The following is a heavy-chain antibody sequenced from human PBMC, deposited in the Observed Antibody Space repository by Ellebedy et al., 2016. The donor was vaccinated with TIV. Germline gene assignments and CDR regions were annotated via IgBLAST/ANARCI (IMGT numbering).Heavy chain of an antibody. CDR2: ITGNGDST. CDR1: GFTFSSYA. D-gene: IGHD6-25*01. CDR3: AKRSSVSSGYFDY. V-gene: IGHV3-23*01. J-gene: IGHJ4*02. Sequence: GGSLRLSCAASGFTFSSYAMSWVRQAPGKGLEWVSVITGNGDSTNYADSVKGRFTISRDNSENTLYLQMNSLRAEDTAVYYCAKRSSVSSGYFDYWGQGTLVTVSS.